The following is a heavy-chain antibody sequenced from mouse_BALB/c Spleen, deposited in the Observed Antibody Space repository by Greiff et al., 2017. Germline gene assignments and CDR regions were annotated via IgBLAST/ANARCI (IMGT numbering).Heavy chain of an antibody. CDR3: ARGEAPFAY. CDR1: GYTFTDYA. J-gene: IGHJ3*01. CDR2: ISTYYGDA. V-gene: IGHV1S137*01. Sequence: QVQLKQSGAELVRPGVSVKISCKGSGYTFTDYAMHWVKQSHAKSLEWIGVISTYYGDASYNQKFKGKVTMTVDKSSSTAYMELARLTSEDSAIYYCARGEAPFAYWGQGTLVTVSA.